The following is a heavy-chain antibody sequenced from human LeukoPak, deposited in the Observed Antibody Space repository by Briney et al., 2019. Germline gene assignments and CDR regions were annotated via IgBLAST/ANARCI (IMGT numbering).Heavy chain of an antibody. CDR2: INPNSGGT. V-gene: IGHV1-2*02. CDR1: GYTFAGYY. Sequence: ASVKVSCKASGYTFAGYYMHWVRQAPGQGLEWMGWINPNSGGTNYAQKFQGRVTMTRDTSISTAYMELSRLRSDDTAVYYCARVGWPAAAGTGGWFDPWGQGTLVTVSS. J-gene: IGHJ5*02. D-gene: IGHD6-13*01. CDR3: ARVGWPAAAGTGGWFDP.